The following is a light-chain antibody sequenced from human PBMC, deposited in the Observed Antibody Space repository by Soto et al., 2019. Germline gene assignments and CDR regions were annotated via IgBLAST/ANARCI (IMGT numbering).Light chain of an antibody. Sequence: QSALTQPASVSGSPGQSITISCTGTSSDVGSYNLVSWYQQHPGKASKLMIYEGSKRPSGVSNRFSGSKSGNTASLTISGLQAEDEADYYCCSYAGSRTFVVFGGGTKVTVL. V-gene: IGLV2-23*03. CDR1: SSDVGSYNL. CDR2: EGS. J-gene: IGLJ2*01. CDR3: CSYAGSRTFVV.